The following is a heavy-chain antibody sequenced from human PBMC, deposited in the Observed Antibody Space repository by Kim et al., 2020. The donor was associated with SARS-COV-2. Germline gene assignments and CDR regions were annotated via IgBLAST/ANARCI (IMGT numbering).Heavy chain of an antibody. Sequence: GGSLRLSCSASGFTFSTYAVHWVRQAPGKGLEYVSAINPNGGGTYYADSVKGRFTISRDNSKNTLYLQISSLRAEDTAVYYCVKTHKPGGSYYFDYWGQG. D-gene: IGHD1-26*01. J-gene: IGHJ4*02. CDR2: INPNGGGT. V-gene: IGHV3-64D*09. CDR1: GFTFSTYA. CDR3: VKTHKPGGSYYFDY.